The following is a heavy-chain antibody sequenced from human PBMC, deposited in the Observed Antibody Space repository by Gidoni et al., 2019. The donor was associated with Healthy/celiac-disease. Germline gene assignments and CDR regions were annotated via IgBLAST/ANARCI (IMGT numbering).Heavy chain of an antibody. D-gene: IGHD2-8*01. CDR2: IRSKGYGGTT. J-gene: IGHJ4*02. CDR1: GFPFGDDA. CDR3: SRVGQMVSPAAGDY. Sequence: EVQLVESGGGLVQPGRSLRLSCTASGFPFGDDAMSWFRQAPGKGLEWVGFIRSKGYGGTTEYAASVKGRFTISRDDSKSIAYLQMNSLKTEDTAVYYCSRVGQMVSPAAGDYWGQGTLVTVSS. V-gene: IGHV3-49*03.